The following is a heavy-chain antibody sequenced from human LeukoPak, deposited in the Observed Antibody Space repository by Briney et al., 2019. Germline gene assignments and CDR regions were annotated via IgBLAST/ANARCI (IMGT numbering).Heavy chain of an antibody. J-gene: IGHJ5*02. CDR2: INPNSGGT. V-gene: IGHV1-2*02. CDR3: AREGYDIVVVPAATTVTQNWFDP. Sequence: GASVKVSCKASGYTFTGYYMHWVRQAPGQGLEWMGWINPNSGGTNYAQKFQGRVTMTRDTSISTAYMELSRLRSDDTAVYYCAREGYDIVVVPAATTVTQNWFDPWGQGTLVTVSS. D-gene: IGHD2-2*01. CDR1: GYTFTGYY.